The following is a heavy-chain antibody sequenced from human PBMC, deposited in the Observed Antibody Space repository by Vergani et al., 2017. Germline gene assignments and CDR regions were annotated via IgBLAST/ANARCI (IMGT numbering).Heavy chain of an antibody. D-gene: IGHD3-10*01. CDR1: GFTFSTHA. CDR3: ARGNYYGSGTYVDP. V-gene: IGHV3-23*01. J-gene: IGHJ5*02. CDR2: IKNDGGKS. Sequence: DVQLLQSGGDLVQPGGSLKLSCVASGFTFSTHAMSWVRQTPGKGLEWVSTIKNDGGKSHYADFVKGRFAISRDNSKNTLHLQINNLRVEDTAVYYCARGNYYGSGTYVDPWGQGTLVTVSS.